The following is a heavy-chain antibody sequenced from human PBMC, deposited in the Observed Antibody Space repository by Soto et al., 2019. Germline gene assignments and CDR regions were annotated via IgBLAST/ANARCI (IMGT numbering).Heavy chain of an antibody. Sequence: PGESLKISCKGSVYSFTSYWIGWVRQMPGKGLEWMGIIYPGDSDTRYSPSFQGQVTISADKSISTAYLQWSGLKASDTAMYYCPRLFQEQQLVPYYGMDVWRQGTTVTVSS. CDR1: VYSFTSYW. V-gene: IGHV5-51*01. CDR3: PRLFQEQQLVPYYGMDV. J-gene: IGHJ6*02. D-gene: IGHD6-13*01. CDR2: IYPGDSDT.